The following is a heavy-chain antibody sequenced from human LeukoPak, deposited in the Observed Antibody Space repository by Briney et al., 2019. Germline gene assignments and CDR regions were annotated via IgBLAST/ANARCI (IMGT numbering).Heavy chain of an antibody. CDR1: GGSISSYY. Sequence: SETLSLTCTVSGGSISSYYWSWIRQPPGKGLEWIGYIYYSGSTNYNPSLKSRVTISVDTSKNQFSLKLSSVTAADTAVYYCARGDAYYYDSSGYYYKHAFDIWGQGTMVTVSS. V-gene: IGHV4-59*01. CDR3: ARGDAYYYDSSGYYYKHAFDI. J-gene: IGHJ3*02. D-gene: IGHD3-22*01. CDR2: IYYSGST.